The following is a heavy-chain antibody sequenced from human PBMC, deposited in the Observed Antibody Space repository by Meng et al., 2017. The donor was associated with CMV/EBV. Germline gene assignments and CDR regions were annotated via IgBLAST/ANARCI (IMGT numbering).Heavy chain of an antibody. J-gene: IGHJ5*02. D-gene: IGHD2-2*01. V-gene: IGHV3-21*01. CDR1: GFTFSSSS. Sequence: GGSLRLSCAASGFTFSSSSMNWVRQAPGKGLEWVSSISSSSSYIYYADSVKGRFTISRDNAKNSLYLQMNSLRAEDTAVYYCARVLPTYCSSTSCSINWFDPWGQGTLVTVSS. CDR3: ARVLPTYCSSTSCSINWFDP. CDR2: ISSSSSYI.